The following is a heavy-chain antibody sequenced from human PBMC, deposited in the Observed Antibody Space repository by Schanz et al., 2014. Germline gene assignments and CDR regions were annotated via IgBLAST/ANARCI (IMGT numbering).Heavy chain of an antibody. Sequence: EVQLLESGGGLVQPGGSLRLSCAASGFGFSSYSMNWVRQAPGKGLEWVSYVSRSTPDIYYADSVKGRFTISRDNSKNTLYLQMNSLRAGDAAVYYCARGLIAAAGGAFDYWGQGTLVTVSS. CDR1: GFGFSSYS. CDR3: ARGLIAAAGGAFDY. D-gene: IGHD6-13*01. CDR2: VSRSTPDI. V-gene: IGHV3-48*01. J-gene: IGHJ4*02.